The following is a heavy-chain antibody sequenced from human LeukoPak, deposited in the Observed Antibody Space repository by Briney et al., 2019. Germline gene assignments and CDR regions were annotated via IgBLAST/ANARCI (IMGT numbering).Heavy chain of an antibody. CDR1: GGSVSGGNYY. D-gene: IGHD2-15*01. Sequence: PSETLSLTCTVSGGSVSGGNYYWSWIRQPPGTGLEWIGYIYYSGSTNYNPSLKSRVTMSVDTSQNQFSLKLSSVTAADTAVYYCARSPRRYCGGGGCFGYWGQGTLVTVSS. J-gene: IGHJ4*03. CDR2: IYYSGST. CDR3: ARSPRRYCGGGGCFGY. V-gene: IGHV4-61*01.